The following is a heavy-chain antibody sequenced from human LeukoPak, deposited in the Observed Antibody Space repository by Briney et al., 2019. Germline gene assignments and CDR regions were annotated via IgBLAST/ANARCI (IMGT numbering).Heavy chain of an antibody. J-gene: IGHJ4*02. D-gene: IGHD3-10*01. CDR1: GFPFSSYG. CDR2: LSYDGSNE. Sequence: PGRSLRLSCAASGFPFSSYGMHWVRQAPGKGLEWVAVLSYDGSNEYYADSVKGRFTISRDNSKNTLYLQMNSLRVEDTAVYYCAGSWFDRDYFEYWGQGTLVTVSS. CDR3: AGSWFDRDYFEY. V-gene: IGHV3-30*03.